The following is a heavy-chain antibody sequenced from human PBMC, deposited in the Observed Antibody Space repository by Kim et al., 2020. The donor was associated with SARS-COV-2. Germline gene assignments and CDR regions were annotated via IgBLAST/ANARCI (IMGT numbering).Heavy chain of an antibody. J-gene: IGHJ4*02. CDR3: ARDER. V-gene: IGHV4-59*01. Sequence: YSYSSGSTNYNPSRKSRVTISVDTSKNQFSLKLSSVTAADTAVYYCARDERWGQGTLVTVSS. CDR2: SYSSGST.